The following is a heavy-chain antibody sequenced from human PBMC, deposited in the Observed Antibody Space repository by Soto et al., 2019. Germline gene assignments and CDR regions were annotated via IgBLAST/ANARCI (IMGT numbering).Heavy chain of an antibody. CDR3: AREGGWGSYYTLNWFDP. J-gene: IGHJ5*02. V-gene: IGHV3-48*01. D-gene: IGHD3-10*01. Sequence: EVRLVESGGGFVQPGGSLSLSCAASGFTFSRSSMNWVRQAPGKGPEWISYISSSSSTIYYADSVKGRFTISRDNAKNALYLQMNSLRAEDTAVYYCAREGGWGSYYTLNWFDPWGQGTLVTVSS. CDR2: ISSSSSTI. CDR1: GFTFSRSS.